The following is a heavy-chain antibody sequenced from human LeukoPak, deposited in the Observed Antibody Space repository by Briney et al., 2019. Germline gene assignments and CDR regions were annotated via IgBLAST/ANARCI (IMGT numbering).Heavy chain of an antibody. J-gene: IGHJ4*02. CDR2: IYYSGST. CDR3: ASTREYYESSGYYQ. V-gene: IGHV4-59*11. CDR1: GGSISSHY. D-gene: IGHD3-22*01. Sequence: SETLSLTCTVSGGSISSHYWSWIRQPPGKGLEWIGDIYYSGSTNYNPSLKSRVTISVDTSKNQFSLKLSSVTAADTAVYYCASTREYYESSGYYQWGQGTLVTVSS.